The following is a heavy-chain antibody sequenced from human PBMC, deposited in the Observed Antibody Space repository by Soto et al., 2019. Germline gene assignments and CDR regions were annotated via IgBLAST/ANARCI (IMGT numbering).Heavy chain of an antibody. J-gene: IGHJ4*02. CDR2: IYYSGST. CDR3: ARVGRWLDYYFDY. V-gene: IGHV4-59*01. D-gene: IGHD6-19*01. Sequence: QVQLQESGPGLVKPSETLSLTCTVSGGSISSYYWSWIRQPPGKGLEWIGYIYYSGSTNYNPSLQSRVTISVDTSKNQFSLKLSSVTAADTAVYYCARVGRWLDYYFDYWGQGTLVTVSS. CDR1: GGSISSYY.